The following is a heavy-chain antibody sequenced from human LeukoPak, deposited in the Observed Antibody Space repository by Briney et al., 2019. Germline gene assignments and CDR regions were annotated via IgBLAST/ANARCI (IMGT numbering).Heavy chain of an antibody. CDR2: ISAYNGNT. Sequence: RASVTVSCKASGYTFTSYGISWVRQAPGQGLEWMGWISAYNGNTNYAQKLQGRVTMTTDTSTSTAYMELRSLRSDDTAVYYCARDLGSSGMDWFDPWGQGTLVTVSS. CDR1: GYTFTSYG. V-gene: IGHV1-18*01. D-gene: IGHD3-22*01. J-gene: IGHJ5*02. CDR3: ARDLGSSGMDWFDP.